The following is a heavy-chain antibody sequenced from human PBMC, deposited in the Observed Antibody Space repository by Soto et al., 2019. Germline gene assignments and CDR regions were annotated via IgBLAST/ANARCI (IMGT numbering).Heavy chain of an antibody. CDR1: GGTFSSYA. CDR3: ARGSGMGAPDGSFDI. D-gene: IGHD1-26*01. V-gene: IGHV1-69*06. Sequence: SVKVCCEASGGTFSSYAISWVRRARGQGLEWMGGIIPIFGTANYAQKFQGRVTITADKSTSTAYMELSSLRSEDTAVYYCARGSGMGAPDGSFDIWGQGTMVTVSS. J-gene: IGHJ3*02. CDR2: IIPIFGTA.